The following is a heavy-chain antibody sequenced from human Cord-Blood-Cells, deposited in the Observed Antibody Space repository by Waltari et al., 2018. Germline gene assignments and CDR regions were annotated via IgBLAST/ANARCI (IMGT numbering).Heavy chain of an antibody. J-gene: IGHJ4*02. CDR3: ARRNSSSVDY. CDR2: INHSGST. D-gene: IGHD6-6*01. Sequence: QLQLQQWAAGLLRPPATLSLPCADYGGSSRGYYSSWIRSPPGKGLEWIGEINHSGSTNYTPSLKSRVTISVDTSKNQFSLKLSSVTAADTAVYYCARRNSSSVDYWGQGTLVTVSS. CDR1: GGSSRGYY. V-gene: IGHV4-34*01.